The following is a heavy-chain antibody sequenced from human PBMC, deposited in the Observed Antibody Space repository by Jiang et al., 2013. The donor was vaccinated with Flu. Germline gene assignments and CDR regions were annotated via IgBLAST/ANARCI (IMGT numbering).Heavy chain of an antibody. J-gene: IGHJ4*02. D-gene: IGHD3-22*01. V-gene: IGHV1-8*01. CDR1: GYIFTSYD. CDR3: ARAIVASGPGPKIKRFEY. Sequence: VQLVESGAEVKKPGASVKLSCKASGYIFTSYDINWVRQAPGQGLEWMGWMNPNSGNTGYAQKFQGRVTMTSTTFIRTAYMELTNLTSEDTAVYYCARAIVASGPGPKIKRFEYWGQGTLLTVSS. CDR2: MNPNSGNT.